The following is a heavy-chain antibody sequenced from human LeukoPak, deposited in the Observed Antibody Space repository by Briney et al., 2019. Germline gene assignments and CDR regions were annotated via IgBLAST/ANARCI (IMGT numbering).Heavy chain of an antibody. J-gene: IGHJ4*02. Sequence: PSETLSLTCTVSGGSISSYYWSWIRQPPGKGLEWIGYIYYSGSTNYNPSLKSRVTISVDTSKNQFSLKLSSVTAADTAVYYCARIRGAAAGTARLDYWSQGTLVTVSS. CDR2: IYYSGST. D-gene: IGHD6-13*01. V-gene: IGHV4-59*01. CDR3: ARIRGAAAGTARLDY. CDR1: GGSISSYY.